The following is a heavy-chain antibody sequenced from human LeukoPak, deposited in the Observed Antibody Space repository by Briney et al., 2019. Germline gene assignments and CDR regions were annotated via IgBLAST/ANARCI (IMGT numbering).Heavy chain of an antibody. V-gene: IGHV4-34*01. D-gene: IGHD7-27*01. CDR3: ARAGTGDRSAVFDS. CDR1: GGSFSSHY. Sequence: SETLSLTCAVYGGSFSSHYWNWIRQTPEKGLEWIGEINHNAYTNYNPSLKSRVTISVDTSKNQFSLSLTSLTAADTAAYYCARAGTGDRSAVFDSWGQGTLVTVSS. J-gene: IGHJ4*02. CDR2: INHNAYT.